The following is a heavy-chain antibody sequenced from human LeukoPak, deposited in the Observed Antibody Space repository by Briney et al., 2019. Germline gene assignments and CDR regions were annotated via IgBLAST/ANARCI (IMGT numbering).Heavy chain of an antibody. CDR2: IYSGGST. Sequence: GGSLRLSCAASGFTVSSDYMSWVRQAPGKGLEWVSAIYSGGSTYYADSVKGRFTISRDKSKNTVYLQMNSLRFEDTAMYYCARNWFDPWGQGTLVTVSS. V-gene: IGHV3-53*05. CDR3: ARNWFDP. CDR1: GFTVSSDY. J-gene: IGHJ5*02.